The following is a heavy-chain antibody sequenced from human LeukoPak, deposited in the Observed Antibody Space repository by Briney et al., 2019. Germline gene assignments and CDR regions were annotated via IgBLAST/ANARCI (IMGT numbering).Heavy chain of an antibody. CDR2: IKEDGSEK. CDR1: GFTFSSYW. V-gene: IGHV3-7*01. CDR3: ARMGSGWFDP. J-gene: IGHJ5*02. D-gene: IGHD6-19*01. Sequence: GGSLRLSCAASGFTFSSYWMSWVRQSPGKGLEWVANIKEDGSEKYYVDSVKGRFTISRDNAKNSLYLQMNSLRVEDTAVFYCARMGSGWFDPWGQGTLVTASS.